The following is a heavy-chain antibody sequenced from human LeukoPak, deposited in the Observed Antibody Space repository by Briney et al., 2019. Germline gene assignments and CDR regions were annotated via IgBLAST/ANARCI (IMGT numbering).Heavy chain of an antibody. CDR2: INPNSGGT. CDR3: ARFCGVYGGDPVEDY. J-gene: IGHJ4*02. V-gene: IGHV1-2*02. D-gene: IGHD4-23*01. CDR1: GYTFTGYY. Sequence: ASVKVSCKASGYTFTGYYMHWVRQAPGQGLEWMGWINPNSGGTNYAQKFQGRVTMTRDTSISTAYMELSRLRSDDTAVYYCARFCGVYGGDPVEDYWGQGTLVTVSS.